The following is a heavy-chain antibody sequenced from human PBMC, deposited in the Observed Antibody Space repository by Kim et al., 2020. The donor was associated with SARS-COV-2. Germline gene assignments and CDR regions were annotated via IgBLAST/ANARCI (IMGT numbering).Heavy chain of an antibody. D-gene: IGHD1-26*01. CDR1: GYTFTSYD. V-gene: IGHV1-8*01. CDR3: AGGKVGATGLYYYGMDV. Sequence: ASVKVSCKASGYTFTSYDINWVRQATGQGLEWMGWMNPNSGNTGYAQKFQGRVTMTRNTSISTAYMELSSLRSEDTAVYYCAGGKVGATGLYYYGMDVWGQGTTVTVSS. CDR2: MNPNSGNT. J-gene: IGHJ6*02.